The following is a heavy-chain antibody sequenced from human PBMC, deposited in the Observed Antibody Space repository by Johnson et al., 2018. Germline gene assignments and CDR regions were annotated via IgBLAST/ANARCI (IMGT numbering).Heavy chain of an antibody. CDR2: INWNAGTI. J-gene: IGHJ3*02. V-gene: IGHV3-9*01. CDR1: GVTLKDHA. CDR3: ARTTRGAFDI. D-gene: IGHD4-17*01. Sequence: GQLQESGGGFVRPGRSLTLSCAASGVTLKDHAFHWVRQAPGKGLEWVSGINWNAGTIGYAESVKGRFTISRDNAKNSLFLQMNSLGAEDTAVYFCARTTRGAFDIWGQGTMVTVS.